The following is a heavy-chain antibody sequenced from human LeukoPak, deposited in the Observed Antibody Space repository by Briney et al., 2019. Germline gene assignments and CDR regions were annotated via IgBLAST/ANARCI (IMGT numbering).Heavy chain of an antibody. V-gene: IGHV4-34*01. Sequence: SETLSLTCAVSGGSISSGGYSWSWIRQPPGKGLEWIGEINHSGSTNCNPSLKSRVTISVDTSKNQFSLKLSSVTAADTAVYYCARLTDSGYSSGWYVLNYYGMDVWGQGTTVTVSS. J-gene: IGHJ6*02. CDR3: ARLTDSGYSSGWYVLNYYGMDV. D-gene: IGHD6-19*01. CDR2: INHSGST. CDR1: GGSISSGGYS.